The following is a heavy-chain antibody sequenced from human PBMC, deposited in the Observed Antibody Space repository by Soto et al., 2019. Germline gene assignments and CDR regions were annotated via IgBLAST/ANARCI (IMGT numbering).Heavy chain of an antibody. J-gene: IGHJ5*02. D-gene: IGHD6-13*01. CDR1: GGSISSYY. V-gene: IGHV4-59*01. Sequence: SETLSLTCTVSGGSISSYYWSWIRQPPGKGLEWIGYIYYSGSTNYNPSLKSRVTISVDTSKNQFSLKLSSVTAADTAVYYCARAPIAYSSSWGNWFDPWGQGTLVTVSS. CDR2: IYYSGST. CDR3: ARAPIAYSSSWGNWFDP.